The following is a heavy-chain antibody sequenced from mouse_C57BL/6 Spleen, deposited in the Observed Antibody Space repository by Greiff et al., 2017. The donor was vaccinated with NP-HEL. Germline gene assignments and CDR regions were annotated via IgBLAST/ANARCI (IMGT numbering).Heavy chain of an antibody. J-gene: IGHJ2*01. CDR3: ARGAKADYFDY. CDR1: GYTFTDYY. V-gene: IGHV1-26*01. Sequence: EVQLQQSGPELVKPGASVKISCKASGYTFTDYYMNWVKQSHGKSLEWIGDINPNNGGTSYNQKFKGKATLTVDKSSSTAYMELRRLTAEDSAFYYCARGAKADYFDYWGQGTPLTVSS. CDR2: INPNNGGT.